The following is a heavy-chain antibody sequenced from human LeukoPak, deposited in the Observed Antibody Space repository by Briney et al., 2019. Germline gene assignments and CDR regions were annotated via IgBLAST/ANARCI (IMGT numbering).Heavy chain of an antibody. CDR3: AKDLGYFDY. CDR2: ISGGST. J-gene: IGHJ4*02. V-gene: IGHV3-38-3*01. Sequence: GGSLRLSCAASGFTVSSNEMSWVRQAPGKGLEWVSSISGGSTYYADSRKGRFTISRDNSKNTLYLQMNSLRAEDTAVYYCAKDLGYFDYWGQGTLVTVSS. CDR1: GFTVSSNE. D-gene: IGHD7-27*01.